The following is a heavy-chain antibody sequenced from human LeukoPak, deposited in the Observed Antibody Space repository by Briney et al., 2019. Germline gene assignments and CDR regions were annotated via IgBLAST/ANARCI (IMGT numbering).Heavy chain of an antibody. CDR2: INPDSGGT. CDR1: GYTFTNYY. Sequence: GASVKVSCKASGYTFTNYYIHWVRQAPGQGLEWMGWINPDSGGTNYAQRFQGRVTMTRDTSISTAYMELSRLRSDDTAFYYCARAGVWDYNDSSGYHNGAFDIWGQGTMVTVSS. V-gene: IGHV1-2*02. D-gene: IGHD3-22*01. J-gene: IGHJ3*02. CDR3: ARAGVWDYNDSSGYHNGAFDI.